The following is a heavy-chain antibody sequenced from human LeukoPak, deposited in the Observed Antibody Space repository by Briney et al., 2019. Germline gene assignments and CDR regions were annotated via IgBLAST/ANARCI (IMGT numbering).Heavy chain of an antibody. CDR2: IYSGGST. Sequence: PGGSLRLSCAASGFPVSINYMNWVRQAPGKGLEWVSIIYSGGSTYYADSVKGRFTISRDNSKNKLYLQMNSLRAEDTAVYYCARVRGAYYMDVWGKGTTVTVSS. CDR3: ARVRGAYYMDV. CDR1: GFPVSINY. V-gene: IGHV3-53*01. J-gene: IGHJ6*03.